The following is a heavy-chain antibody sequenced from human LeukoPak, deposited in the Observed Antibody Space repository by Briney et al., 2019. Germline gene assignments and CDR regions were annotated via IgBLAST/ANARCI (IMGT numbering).Heavy chain of an antibody. J-gene: IGHJ4*02. Sequence: SETLSLTCTVSGGSISSGDYYWSWIRQPPGKGLKLIVYIHFTGSTYDNPSLKSRVTISLDTSKNQFSLKLSSVTAADTAVYYCARVPYDSSGYYYFDYWGQGTLVTVSS. CDR1: GGSISSGDYY. CDR2: IHFTGST. D-gene: IGHD3-22*01. CDR3: ARVPYDSSGYYYFDY. V-gene: IGHV4-30-4*01.